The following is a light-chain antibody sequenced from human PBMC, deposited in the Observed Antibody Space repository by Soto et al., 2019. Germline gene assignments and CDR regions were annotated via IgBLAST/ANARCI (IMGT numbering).Light chain of an antibody. V-gene: IGLV2-14*01. Sequence: QSALTQPASVSGSPGQSITISCTGSNSDIGAYDYVSWYQQHPGKPPTLLIYEVGDRPSGVSNRFSGSKSGNTASLTISGLQAEDEADYYCSSYTSSTTQVFGGGTKLTVL. CDR1: NSDIGAYDY. CDR2: EVG. CDR3: SSYTSSTTQV. J-gene: IGLJ3*02.